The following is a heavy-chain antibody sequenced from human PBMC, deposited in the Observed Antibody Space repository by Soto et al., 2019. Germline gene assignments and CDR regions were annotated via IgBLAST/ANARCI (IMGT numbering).Heavy chain of an antibody. CDR2: ISYDGSNK. CDR3: AKDRLHRSFSYYFDY. V-gene: IGHV3-30*18. CDR1: GFTFSSYG. Sequence: GGSLRLSCAASGFTFSSYGMHWVRQAPGKGLEWVPVISYDGSNKYYADSVKGRFTISRENSKKTLYLQMNSLKAEDTAVYYCAKDRLHRSFSYYFDYCGQGTLVTVYS. D-gene: IGHD6-13*01. J-gene: IGHJ4*02.